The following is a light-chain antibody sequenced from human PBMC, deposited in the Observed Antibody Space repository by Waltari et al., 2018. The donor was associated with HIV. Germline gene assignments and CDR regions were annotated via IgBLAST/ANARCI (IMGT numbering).Light chain of an antibody. J-gene: IGLJ3*02. CDR3: GTWDSSLSAGV. CDR1: SSHIGNNF. V-gene: IGLV1-51*01. Sequence: QSVLTQPPSVSAAPGQTVTISCSGNSSHIGNNFVSWYQQFPGTAPKLLIYDTEKRPSGIPERFSGSKSGTSATLGITGLQTGDEAVYYCGTWDSSLSAGVFGGGTKVTVL. CDR2: DTE.